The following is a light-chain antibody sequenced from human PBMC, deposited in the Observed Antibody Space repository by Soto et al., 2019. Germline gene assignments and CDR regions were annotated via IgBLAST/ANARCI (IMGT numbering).Light chain of an antibody. J-gene: IGKJ1*01. CDR3: QQYDSSPRT. CDR2: GAS. Sequence: EIVLTQSPGTLPLSPGERATLSCRASQSVSTRSLAWYQQKPGQAPRLLISGASSRAADIPDRFSGSGSGTDFTLTINRLEPEDFAVYYCQQYDSSPRTFGQATKVDIK. CDR1: QSVSTRS. V-gene: IGKV3-20*01.